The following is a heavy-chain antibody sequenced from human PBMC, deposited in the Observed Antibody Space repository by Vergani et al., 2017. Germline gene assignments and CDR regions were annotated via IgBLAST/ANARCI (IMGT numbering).Heavy chain of an antibody. CDR3: ATVVVGSCINTGCYAFDI. V-gene: IGHV4-39*01. Sequence: QVQLQESGPGLVKPSETLSLTCTVSNDSVSNTFYYWGWIRQTPGKGLEWIGSIYYSGSTYYNPSLESRVTMSVDTSKSQFSLKLSSVTAADTAVYYCATVVVGSCINTGCYAFDIWGQGTMVTVSS. D-gene: IGHD2-2*01. CDR1: NDSVSNTFYY. CDR2: IYYSGST. J-gene: IGHJ3*02.